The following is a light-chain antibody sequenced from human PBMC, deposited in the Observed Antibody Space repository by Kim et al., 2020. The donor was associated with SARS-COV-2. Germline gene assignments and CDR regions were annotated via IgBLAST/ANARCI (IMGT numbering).Light chain of an antibody. V-gene: IGKV3-11*01. CDR3: QQRAHWPIT. Sequence: LSPGERATLSCRDSQSVASYFAWYQQKPGQAPRLLISGASNRATGIPARFSGSGSGTDFTLTISSLEPEDFAVYYCQQRAHWPITFGQGTRLEIK. J-gene: IGKJ5*01. CDR2: GAS. CDR1: QSVASY.